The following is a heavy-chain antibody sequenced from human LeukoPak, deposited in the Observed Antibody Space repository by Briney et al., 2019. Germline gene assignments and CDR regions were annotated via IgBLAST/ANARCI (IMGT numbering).Heavy chain of an antibody. D-gene: IGHD3-16*01. J-gene: IGHJ4*02. CDR3: ANVRLGY. CDR2: ISTSGSTI. CDR1: GFTVSSNY. V-gene: IGHV3-11*01. Sequence: GGSLRLSCAASGFTVSSNYMTWIRQAPGKGLEWVSYISTSGSTIYYADSVKGRFTISRDNAKNSLHLHMNSLRAEDAAVYYCANVRLGYWGQGTLVTVSP.